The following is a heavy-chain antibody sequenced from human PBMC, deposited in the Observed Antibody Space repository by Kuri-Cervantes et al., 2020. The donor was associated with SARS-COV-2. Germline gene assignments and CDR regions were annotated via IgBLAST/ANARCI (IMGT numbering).Heavy chain of an antibody. V-gene: IGHV3-30*02. CDR2: IRYDGSNK. Sequence: GGSLRLSCAASGFTFSSYGMHWVRQAPGKGLEWVAFIRYDGSNKYYADSVKGRFTISRDNSKNTLCLQMNSLRAEDTAVYYCAKDGGLQEGPDAFDIWGQGTMVTVSS. D-gene: IGHD3-16*01. CDR3: AKDGGLQEGPDAFDI. CDR1: GFTFSSYG. J-gene: IGHJ3*02.